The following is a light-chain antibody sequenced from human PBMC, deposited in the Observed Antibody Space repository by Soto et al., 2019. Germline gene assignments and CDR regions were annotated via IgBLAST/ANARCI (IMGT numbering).Light chain of an antibody. V-gene: IGKV3-11*01. CDR3: QQRADWWT. J-gene: IGKJ1*01. CDR1: QSVSSH. Sequence: EIVVTQSPATLSLSPGERATLSCRASQSVSSHLAWYQQKPGQAPRLLIDDASNRATGIPARFSGSGSGTDFPLTISSLEHEDSAVYYCQQRADWWTFGQGTKGDIK. CDR2: DAS.